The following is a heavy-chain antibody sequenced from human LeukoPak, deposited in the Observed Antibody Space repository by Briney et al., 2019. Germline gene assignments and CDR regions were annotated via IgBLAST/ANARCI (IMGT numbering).Heavy chain of an antibody. CDR2: IIPIFGTA. CDR3: ARDSSSWYGDAGFDP. J-gene: IGHJ5*02. D-gene: IGHD6-13*01. V-gene: IGHV1-69*06. CDR1: GGTFSSYA. Sequence: ASVKVSCKASGGTFSSYAISWVRQAPGQGLEWMGGIIPIFGTANYAQKFQGRVTITADKSTSTAYMELSSLRSDDTAVYYCARDSSSWYGDAGFDPWGQGTLVTVSS.